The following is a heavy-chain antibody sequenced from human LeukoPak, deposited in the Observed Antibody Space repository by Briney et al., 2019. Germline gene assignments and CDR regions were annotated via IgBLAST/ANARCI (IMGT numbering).Heavy chain of an antibody. D-gene: IGHD5-18*01. CDR3: ARVAGLRGYSYGKGYYFDY. CDR2: INHSGST. V-gene: IGHV4-34*01. J-gene: IGHJ4*02. Sequence: SETLSLTCAVYGGSFSGYYWSWIRQPPGKGLEWIGEINHSGSTNNNPSLKSRVTISVDTSKNQFSLKLSSVTAADTAVYYCARVAGLRGYSYGKGYYFDYWGQGTPVTVSS. CDR1: GGSFSGYY.